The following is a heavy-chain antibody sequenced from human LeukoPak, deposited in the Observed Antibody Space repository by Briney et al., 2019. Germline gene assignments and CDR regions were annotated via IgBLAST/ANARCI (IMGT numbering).Heavy chain of an antibody. J-gene: IGHJ4*02. CDR2: ISSSGSTI. CDR1: GFTFSSYE. D-gene: IGHD6-25*01. Sequence: PGGSLRLSCAASGFTFSSYEMNWVRQAPGKGLEWVSYISSSGSTIYYADSVKGRFTISRDNAKNSLYLQMNSLRAEDTAVYYCATGFVKFDYWGQGTLVTVSS. V-gene: IGHV3-48*03. CDR3: ATGFVKFDY.